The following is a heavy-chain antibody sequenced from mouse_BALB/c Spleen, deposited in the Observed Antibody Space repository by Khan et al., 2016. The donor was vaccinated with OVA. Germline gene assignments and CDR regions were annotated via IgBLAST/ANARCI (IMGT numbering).Heavy chain of an antibody. CDR3: ARRNYYGYYDDY. V-gene: IGHV3-2*02. CDR1: GYSITSGYA. J-gene: IGHJ2*01. D-gene: IGHD1-1*01. Sequence: EVQLQESGPGLVKPSQSLSLTCTVTGYSITSGYAWNWIRQFPGNKLEWMGYISYSGVTSYTPSLTSRISITRDTTKNQFFLQLNSVTTENTATYNGARRNYYGYYDDYWGQGTTLTVSS. CDR2: ISYSGVT.